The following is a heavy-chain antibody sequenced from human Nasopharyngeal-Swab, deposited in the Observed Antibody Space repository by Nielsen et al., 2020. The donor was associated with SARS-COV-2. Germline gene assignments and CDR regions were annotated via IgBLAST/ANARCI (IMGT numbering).Heavy chain of an antibody. CDR2: ISSSSSYI. Sequence: GESLKISCAASGFTFSTYSMNWVRQAPGKGLEWVSSISSSSSYIYYADSLKGRFTIARDNAKNSLYLQMNSLRAEDTAVYYCARGCVLTGPSCYYYGMDVWGRGTTVTVSS. V-gene: IGHV3-21*01. CDR3: ARGCVLTGPSCYYYGMDV. CDR1: GFTFSTYS. D-gene: IGHD3-9*01. J-gene: IGHJ6*02.